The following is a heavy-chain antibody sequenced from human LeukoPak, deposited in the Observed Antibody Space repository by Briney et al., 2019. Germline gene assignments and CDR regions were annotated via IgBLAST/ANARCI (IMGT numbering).Heavy chain of an antibody. CDR2: ISGSGGST. V-gene: IGHV3-23*01. J-gene: IGHJ5*02. CDR1: GFTFSSYA. Sequence: PGGSLRLSCAASGFTFSSYAMSWVRQAPGKGLEWVSAISGSGGSTYYADSVKGRFTISRDNSKNTLYLQMNSLRAEDTAVYYCAKDHRFGRFLEWLWGFDPWGQGTLVTVSS. CDR3: AKDHRFGRFLEWLWGFDP. D-gene: IGHD3-3*01.